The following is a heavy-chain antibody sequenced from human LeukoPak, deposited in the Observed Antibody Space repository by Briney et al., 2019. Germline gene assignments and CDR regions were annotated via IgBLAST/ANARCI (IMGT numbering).Heavy chain of an antibody. J-gene: IGHJ6*02. Sequence: GASVKVSCKASGYTLTRYGISWVRQAPGQGLEWMGWISAYNGNTNYAQKLQGRVTMTTDTSTSTAYMELRSLTSDDTAVYYCARLYQLPNYYYGMDVWGQGTTVTVSS. CDR2: ISAYNGNT. CDR1: GYTLTRYG. D-gene: IGHD2-2*01. CDR3: ARLYQLPNYYYGMDV. V-gene: IGHV1-18*01.